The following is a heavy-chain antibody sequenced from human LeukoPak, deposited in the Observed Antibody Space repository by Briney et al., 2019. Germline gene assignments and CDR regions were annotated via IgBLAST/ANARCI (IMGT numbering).Heavy chain of an antibody. CDR2: FDPSDSYT. CDR1: GYSFTSYW. CDR3: ASDTSGYSYGFAWFDP. J-gene: IGHJ5*02. V-gene: IGHV5-10-1*01. Sequence: GESLKISCKGSGYSFTSYWISWVRQLHGKGLEWMGRFDPSDSYTNYSPSFQGHVTISADKSISTAYLQWSSLKASDTAMYYCASDTSGYSYGFAWFDPWGQGTLVTVSS. D-gene: IGHD5-18*01.